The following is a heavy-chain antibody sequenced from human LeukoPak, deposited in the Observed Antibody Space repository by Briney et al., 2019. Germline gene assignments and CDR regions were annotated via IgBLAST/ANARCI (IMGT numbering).Heavy chain of an antibody. CDR2: FYDSGNT. J-gene: IGHJ4*02. D-gene: IGHD3-16*01. CDR1: GYSISSGYY. CDR3: ARTVGGVKEFDN. Sequence: LETLSLTCTVSGYSISSGYYWGWIRQPPGKGLEWIGSFYDSGNTYYNPSLKSRVTISVDTSKNQFSLKVSSVTAADTAVYYCARTVGGVKEFDNWGQGTLVTVSS. V-gene: IGHV4-38-2*02.